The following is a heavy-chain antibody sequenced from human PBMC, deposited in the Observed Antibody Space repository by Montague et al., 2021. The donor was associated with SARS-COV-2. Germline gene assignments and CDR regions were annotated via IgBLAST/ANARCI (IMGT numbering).Heavy chain of an antibody. J-gene: IGHJ6*02. CDR1: GGSFSGYY. Sequence: SETLSLTCAVYGGSFSGYYWSWIRQPPGKGLEGIGEINHSGSTNYNPSLKSRVTISVDTSKDKFSLKLSSVTAADTAVFYYARGRTGTTFYYYYYYGMDVGGQGTTVTVSS. CDR3: ARGRTGTTFYYYYYYGMDV. D-gene: IGHD1-7*01. CDR2: INHSGST. V-gene: IGHV4-34*01.